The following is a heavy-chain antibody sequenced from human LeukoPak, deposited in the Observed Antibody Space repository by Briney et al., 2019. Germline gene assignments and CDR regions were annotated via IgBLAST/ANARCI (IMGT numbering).Heavy chain of an antibody. Sequence: ASVKVSCKASGYTFTSYYMHWVRQAAGQGLEWMGIINPSGGSTSYAQKFQGRVTMTRDTSTSTVYMELSSLRSEDTAVYYCARDGGSDAFDIWGQGTMVTVSS. V-gene: IGHV1-46*01. CDR2: INPSGGST. CDR1: GYTFTSYY. CDR3: ARDGGSDAFDI. J-gene: IGHJ3*02.